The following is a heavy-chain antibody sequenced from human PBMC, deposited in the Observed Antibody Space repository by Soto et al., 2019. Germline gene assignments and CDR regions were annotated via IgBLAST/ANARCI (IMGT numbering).Heavy chain of an antibody. CDR2: ISSSSSTI. CDR3: ARDPHVNWNDGFFKAYYFDY. V-gene: IGHV3-48*01. Sequence: GGSLRLSCAASGFTFSSYSMNWVRQAPGKGLEWVSYISSSSSTIYYADSVKGRFTISRDNAKNSLYLQMNSLRAEDTAVYYCARDPHVNWNDGFFKAYYFDYWGQGTLVTVSS. D-gene: IGHD1-20*01. CDR1: GFTFSSYS. J-gene: IGHJ4*02.